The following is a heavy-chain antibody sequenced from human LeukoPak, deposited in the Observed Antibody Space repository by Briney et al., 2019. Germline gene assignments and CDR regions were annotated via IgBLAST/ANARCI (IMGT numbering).Heavy chain of an antibody. D-gene: IGHD2-15*01. J-gene: IGHJ3*02. CDR3: ARTYCSGGTCYDAFDI. CDR2: IYYSGST. CDR1: GGSISSYY. Sequence: SETLSLTCTVSGGSISSYYWSWIRQPPGKGLEWIGYIYYSGSTNYNPSLKSRVTISVDTSKNQFSLKLSSVTAADTAVYYCARTYCSGGTCYDAFDIWGQGTMVTVSS. V-gene: IGHV4-59*01.